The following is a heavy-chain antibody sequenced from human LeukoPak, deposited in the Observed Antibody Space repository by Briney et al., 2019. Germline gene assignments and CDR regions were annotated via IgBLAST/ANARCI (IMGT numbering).Heavy chain of an antibody. CDR2: INHSGST. CDR3: ARGHREVEFIGYCSGGSCYDY. D-gene: IGHD2-15*01. V-gene: IGHV4-34*01. CDR1: GGSISSYY. J-gene: IGHJ4*02. Sequence: SGTLSLTCTVSGGSISSYYWSWIRQPPGKGLEWIGEINHSGSTNYNPSLKSRVTISVDTSKNQFSLKLSSVTAADTAVYYCARGHREVEFIGYCSGGSCYDYWGQGTLVTVSS.